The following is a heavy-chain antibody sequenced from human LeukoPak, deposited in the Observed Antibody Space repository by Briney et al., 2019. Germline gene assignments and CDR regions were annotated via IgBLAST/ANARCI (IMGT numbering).Heavy chain of an antibody. J-gene: IGHJ4*02. D-gene: IGHD6-13*01. CDR2: ITGPGEGT. V-gene: IGHV3-23*01. CDR3: AKRISSWYYIDS. Sequence: PGGSLTLSCAASGFTFRSYAMSCVRQVPGKGLEWVSAITGPGEGTHHAASVRGRFTTHRDNSKNTLYLQMNSLRVEDTAVYFCAKRISSWYYIDSWGQGTLVTVSS. CDR1: GFTFRSYA.